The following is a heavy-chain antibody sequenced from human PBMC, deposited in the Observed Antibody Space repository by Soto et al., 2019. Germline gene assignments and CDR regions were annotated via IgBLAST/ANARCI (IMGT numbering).Heavy chain of an antibody. CDR3: ARMLDGERGNYMDV. CDR1: GGSISSYY. CDR2: IYYSGST. D-gene: IGHD4-17*01. Sequence: SETLSLTCTVSGGSISSYYWSWIRQPPGKGLEWIGYIYYSGSTNYNPSLKSRVTISVDTSKNQFSLKLSSVTAADTAVYYCARMLDGERGNYMDVWGKGTTVTVSS. J-gene: IGHJ6*03. V-gene: IGHV4-59*01.